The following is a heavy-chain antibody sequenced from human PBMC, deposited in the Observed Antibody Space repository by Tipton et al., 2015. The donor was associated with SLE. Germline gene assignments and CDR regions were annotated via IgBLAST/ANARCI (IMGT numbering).Heavy chain of an antibody. Sequence: LSLTCAVYGGSFSGYYWSWIRQPPGKGLEWVANIKQDGSEKYYVDSVKGRFTISRDNSKNTLYLQMNSLRAEDTAVYYCAKEGGVFNYWGQGTLVTVSS. CDR2: IKQDGSEK. D-gene: IGHD3-16*01. CDR3: AKEGGVFNY. J-gene: IGHJ4*02. V-gene: IGHV3-7*03. CDR1: GGSFSGYY.